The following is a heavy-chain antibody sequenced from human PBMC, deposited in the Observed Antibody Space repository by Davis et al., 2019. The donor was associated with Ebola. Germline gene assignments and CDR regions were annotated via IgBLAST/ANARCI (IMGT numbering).Heavy chain of an antibody. V-gene: IGHV1-3*01. J-gene: IGHJ4*02. CDR1: GYTFTSYA. CDR2: INAGNGNT. CDR3: ARGGVVVVPAAIPDY. Sequence: ASVKVSCKASGYTFTSYAMHWVRQAPGQRLEWMGWINAGNGNTKYSQKFQGRVTITRDTSASTAYMELSRLRSDDTAVYYCARGGVVVVPAAIPDYWGQGTLVTVSS. D-gene: IGHD2-2*01.